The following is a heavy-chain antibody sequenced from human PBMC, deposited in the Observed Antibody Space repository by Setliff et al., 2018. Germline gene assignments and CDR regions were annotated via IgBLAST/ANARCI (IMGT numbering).Heavy chain of an antibody. CDR1: GDSISDAS. CDR2: VFYNGAA. CDR3: ARGGTYRYFDY. J-gene: IGHJ4*02. D-gene: IGHD4-4*01. Sequence: SETLSLTCTVSGDSISDASIMAWIRQPPGKGLEFIGYVFYNGAAKYDPSFKSRVTMSVDTSKTQFSLKLNSMTTADTAVYYCARGGTYRYFDYWGQGALITVSS. V-gene: IGHV4-59*01.